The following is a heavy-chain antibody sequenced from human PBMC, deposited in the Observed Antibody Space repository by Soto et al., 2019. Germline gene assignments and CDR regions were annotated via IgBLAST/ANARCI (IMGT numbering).Heavy chain of an antibody. CDR3: AREGQDYGDYGDSDYYYYYMDV. CDR1: GGSISSGGYY. D-gene: IGHD4-17*01. J-gene: IGHJ6*03. CDR2: IYYSGST. V-gene: IGHV4-31*03. Sequence: QVQLQESGPGLVKPSQTLSLTCTVSGGSISSGGYYWSWIRQHPGKGLEWIGYIYYSGSTYYNPSLKSRVTISVDTSKNQFSLKLSSVTAADTAVYYCAREGQDYGDYGDSDYYYYYMDVWGKGTTVTVSS.